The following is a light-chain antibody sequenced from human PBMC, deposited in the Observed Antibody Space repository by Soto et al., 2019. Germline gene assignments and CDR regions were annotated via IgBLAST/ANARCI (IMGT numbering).Light chain of an antibody. CDR1: QSVSNS. CDR3: QNHDSAPIT. Sequence: EIVLTQSPATLSLSPGERVTLSCRASQSVSNSLAWYQQKPGQPPRLLIYDVSNRATGIPARFSGSGSGTDFTLTISSLQPGDVATYYCQNHDSAPITFGQGTRLEIK. V-gene: IGKV3-11*01. J-gene: IGKJ5*01. CDR2: DVS.